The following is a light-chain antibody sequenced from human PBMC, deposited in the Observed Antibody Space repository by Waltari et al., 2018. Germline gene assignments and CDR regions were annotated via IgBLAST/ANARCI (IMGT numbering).Light chain of an antibody. CDR1: QSVAKNY. CDR2: DAS. J-gene: IGKJ5*01. Sequence: EIVLTQSPGTLSLSPGERATLPCRASQSVAKNYLAWYQQTPGQAPRLLIYDASSRATGIPDRVSGSGSGTDFTLTISRLEPEDFAVYYCQQYATSPITFGLGTRLEIK. CDR3: QQYATSPIT. V-gene: IGKV3-20*01.